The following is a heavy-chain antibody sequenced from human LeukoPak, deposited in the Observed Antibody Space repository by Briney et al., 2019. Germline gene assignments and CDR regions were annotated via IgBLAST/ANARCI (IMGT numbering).Heavy chain of an antibody. V-gene: IGHV4-34*01. D-gene: IGHD3-9*01. CDR3: ARVYYDILTGYYRIDY. CDR2: INHSGST. CDR1: GGSFSGYY. Sequence: SETLSLTCAVYGGSFSGYYWSWIRQPPGEGLEWIAEINHSGSTNYNPSLKSRVTISVDTSKNQFSLKLSSVTAADTAVYYCARVYYDILTGYYRIDYWGQGTLVTVSS. J-gene: IGHJ4*02.